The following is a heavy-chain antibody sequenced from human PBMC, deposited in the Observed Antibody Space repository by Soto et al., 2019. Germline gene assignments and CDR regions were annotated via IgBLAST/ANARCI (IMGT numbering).Heavy chain of an antibody. CDR3: ARGHRITIFGVVTNKYYFDY. Sequence: GGSLRLSCAASGFTFSSYWMHWVRQAPGKGLVWVSRINSDGSSTSYADSVKGRFTISRDNAKNTLYLQMNSLRAEDTAVYYCARGHRITIFGVVTNKYYFDYWGQGTLVTVSS. CDR2: INSDGSST. V-gene: IGHV3-74*01. D-gene: IGHD3-3*01. CDR1: GFTFSSYW. J-gene: IGHJ4*02.